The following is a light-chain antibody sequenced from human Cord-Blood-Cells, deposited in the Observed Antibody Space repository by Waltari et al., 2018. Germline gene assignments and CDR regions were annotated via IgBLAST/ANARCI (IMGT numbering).Light chain of an antibody. CDR3: CSYAGSYTNV. Sequence: QSALTQPRSVSGSPGQSVTISCTGTSSDVGGYNYCSWYPQHPGKAPKLMIYDVSKRPAGVPDRFSGSKSGNTASLAISGLQAEDEADYYCCSYAGSYTNVFGTGTKVTVL. J-gene: IGLJ1*01. CDR1: SSDVGGYNY. CDR2: DVS. V-gene: IGLV2-11*01.